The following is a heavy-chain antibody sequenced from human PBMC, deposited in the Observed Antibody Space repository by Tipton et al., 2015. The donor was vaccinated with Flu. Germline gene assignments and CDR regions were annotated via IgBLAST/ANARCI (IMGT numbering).Heavy chain of an antibody. J-gene: IGHJ4*02. Sequence: QLVQSGAEVKKPGASVKVSCKASGYTFTGYYMHWVRQAPGQGLEWMGRINPNSGGTNYAQKFQGRVTMTRDTSISTAYMELSRLRSHDTAVHSCAAVAGLFDYWGQGTLVTVSS. CDR3: AAVAGLFDY. D-gene: IGHD6-19*01. CDR2: INPNSGGT. V-gene: IGHV1-2*06. CDR1: GYTFTGYY.